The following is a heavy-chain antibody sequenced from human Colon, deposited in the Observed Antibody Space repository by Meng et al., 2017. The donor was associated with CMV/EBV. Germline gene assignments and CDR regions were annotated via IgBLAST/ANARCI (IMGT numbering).Heavy chain of an antibody. CDR3: AHRPYGSGSYFFDY. V-gene: IGHV2-5*02. J-gene: IGHJ4*02. D-gene: IGHD3-10*01. CDR1: GFSLRTIGMG. Sequence: QLPFKDSRPPMVKPTPTHRLTRTSLGFSLRTIGMGVGWIRQPPGKALEWLGVIYWDDDKRYSPSLKSRLTITKDTSKNQVVLTMTNLDPLDTATYYCAHRPYGSGSYFFDYWGQGTLVTVSS. CDR2: IYWDDDK.